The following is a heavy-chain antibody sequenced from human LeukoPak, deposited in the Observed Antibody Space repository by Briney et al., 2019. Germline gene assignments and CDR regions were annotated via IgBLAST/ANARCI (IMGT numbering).Heavy chain of an antibody. CDR2: ISAYNGNT. J-gene: IGHJ3*02. CDR3: ARSKSSSSDNAFDI. V-gene: IGHV1-18*01. Sequence: ASVKVSCKASRYTFTSYVISWVRPAPRQGLEWMGWISAYNGNTNYAQKLQGRVTMTTDTSTSTAYMELRSLRSDDTAVYYCARSKSSSSDNAFDIWGQGTMVTVSS. D-gene: IGHD6-6*01. CDR1: RYTFTSYV.